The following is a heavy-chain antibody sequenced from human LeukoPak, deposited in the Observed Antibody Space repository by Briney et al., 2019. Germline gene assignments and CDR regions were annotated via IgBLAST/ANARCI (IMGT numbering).Heavy chain of an antibody. CDR1: GGSISSGGYY. CDR2: INHSGST. CDR3: ARDGVESSGWFKSYYYYGMDV. D-gene: IGHD6-19*01. V-gene: IGHV4-39*07. J-gene: IGHJ6*02. Sequence: SETLSLTCTVSGGSISSGGYYWSWIRQPPGKGLEWIGEINHSGSTNYNPSLKSRVTISVDTSKNQFSLKLSSVTAADTAVYYCARDGVESSGWFKSYYYYGMDVWGQGTTVTVSS.